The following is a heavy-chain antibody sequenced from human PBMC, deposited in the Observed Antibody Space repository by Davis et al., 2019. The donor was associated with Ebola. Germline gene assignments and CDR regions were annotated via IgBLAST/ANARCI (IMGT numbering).Heavy chain of an antibody. CDR2: MNPNSGNT. CDR1: GDTLGTYG. D-gene: IGHD4-17*01. Sequence: AASVKVSCKASGDTLGTYGLNWVRQATGQGLEWMGWMNPNSGNTGYAQKFQGRVTMTRNTSISTAYMELSSLRSEDTAVYYCATGWGYGDYDVDYYYYGMDVWGQGTTVTVSS. CDR3: ATGWGYGDYDVDYYYYGMDV. V-gene: IGHV1-8*02. J-gene: IGHJ6*02.